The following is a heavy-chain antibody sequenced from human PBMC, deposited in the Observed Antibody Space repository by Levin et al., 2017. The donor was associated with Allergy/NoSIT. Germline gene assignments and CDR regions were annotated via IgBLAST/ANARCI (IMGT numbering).Heavy chain of an antibody. CDR3: ARGRGIALITHPSSYWFFDV. Sequence: RASVKVSCKVSGGAFSSYTFNWVRQAPGQGLEWMGGIIPIFGRTHYAQNFQGRVTITADESTTTVYVELTSLKSDDTAVYYCARGRGIALITHPSSYWFFDVWGRGTLVTVSS. CDR2: IIPIFGRT. J-gene: IGHJ2*01. D-gene: IGHD2-8*01. V-gene: IGHV1-69*13. CDR1: GGAFSSYT.